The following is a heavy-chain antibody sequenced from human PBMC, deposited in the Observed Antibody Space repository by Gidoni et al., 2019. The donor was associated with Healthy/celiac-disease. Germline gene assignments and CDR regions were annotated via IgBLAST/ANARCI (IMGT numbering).Heavy chain of an antibody. V-gene: IGHV3-33*01. D-gene: IGHD3-16*02. CDR2: ISYDGSDK. CDR3: ARDAPVRLLGEFSGWFDP. J-gene: IGHJ5*02. Sequence: TLSNSAMHWVRQAPGKGLEWVAFISYDGSDKYYAESVKGRFTISRDNSKNTLYLQMNNLRAEDTAVFYCARDAPVRLLGEFSGWFDPWGQGTLVTVSS. CDR1: TLSNSA.